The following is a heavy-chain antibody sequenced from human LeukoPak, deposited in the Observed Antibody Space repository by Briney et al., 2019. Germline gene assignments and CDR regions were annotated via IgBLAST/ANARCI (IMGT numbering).Heavy chain of an antibody. CDR2: IIPILGIA. V-gene: IGHV1-69*04. J-gene: IGHJ3*02. CDR3: ARAKIVLMVYAMRFGAFDI. CDR1: GGTFSSYA. D-gene: IGHD2-8*01. Sequence: SVKVSCKASGGTFSSYAISWVRQAPGQGLEWMGRIIPILGIANYAQKFQGRVTITADKSTSTAYMELSSLRSEDTAVYYCARAKIVLMVYAMRFGAFDIWGQGTMVTVSS.